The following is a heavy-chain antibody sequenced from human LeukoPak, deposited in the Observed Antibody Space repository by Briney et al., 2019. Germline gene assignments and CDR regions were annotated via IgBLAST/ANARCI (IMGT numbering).Heavy chain of an antibody. D-gene: IGHD3-22*01. CDR2: IYYSGST. J-gene: IGHJ1*01. CDR3: ASPRGDDSGGYYTWYFHH. Sequence: SETLSLTCTVSGGSISSYYWSWIRQPPGKGLEWIGYIYYSGSTNYNPSLKSRVTISVDTSKNQFSPKLSSVTAADTAVYFCASPRGDDSGGYYTWYFHHWGQGILVTVSS. CDR1: GGSISSYY. V-gene: IGHV4-59*08.